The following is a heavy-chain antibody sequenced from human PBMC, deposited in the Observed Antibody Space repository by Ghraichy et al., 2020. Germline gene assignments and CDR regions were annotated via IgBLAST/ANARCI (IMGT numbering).Heavy chain of an antibody. CDR2: ISYDGSNK. D-gene: IGHD3-3*01. J-gene: IGHJ4*02. CDR3: AKGDYDFWSGYPY. Sequence: GGSLRLSCAASGFTFSSYGMHWVRQAPGKGLEWVAVISYDGSNKYYADSVKGRFTISRDNSKNTLYLQMNSLRAEDTAVYYCAKGDYDFWSGYPYWGQGTLVTGSS. V-gene: IGHV3-30*18. CDR1: GFTFSSYG.